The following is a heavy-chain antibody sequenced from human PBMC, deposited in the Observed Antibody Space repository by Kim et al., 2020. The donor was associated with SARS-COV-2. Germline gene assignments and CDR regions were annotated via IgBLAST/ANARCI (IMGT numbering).Heavy chain of an antibody. Sequence: SETLSLTCTVSGGSIRNYYWTWIRQPPGRGLEWIGYIYNSGSTKYNPSLESRVTISLDTSKNQFSLKLSSVTAVDTAVYYCARDAFSGSYNWFDPWGLGTLVTVSS. CDR3: ARDAFSGSYNWFDP. J-gene: IGHJ5*02. D-gene: IGHD3-10*01. V-gene: IGHV4-59*01. CDR1: GGSIRNYY. CDR2: IYNSGST.